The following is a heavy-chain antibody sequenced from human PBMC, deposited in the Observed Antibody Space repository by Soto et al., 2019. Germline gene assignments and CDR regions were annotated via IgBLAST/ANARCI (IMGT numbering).Heavy chain of an antibody. J-gene: IGHJ3*02. D-gene: IGHD3-16*01. V-gene: IGHV3-30-3*01. CDR2: ISYDGSNK. CDR3: NPTGGDDAFDI. Sequence: QVQLVESGGGVVQPGRSLRLSCAASGFTFSSYAMHWVRQAPGKGLEWVAVISYDGSNKYYADSVKGRFTISRDNSKNTLYLQMNSLRAEDTAGYYCNPTGGDDAFDIWGQGTMVTVSS. CDR1: GFTFSSYA.